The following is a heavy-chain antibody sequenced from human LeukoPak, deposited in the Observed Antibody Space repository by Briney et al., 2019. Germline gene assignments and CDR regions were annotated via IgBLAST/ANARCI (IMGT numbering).Heavy chain of an antibody. J-gene: IGHJ3*02. D-gene: IGHD3-3*01. V-gene: IGHV3-23*01. CDR3: AKVPVFSLTISEVVTDDAFDI. CDR2: ISGSGGAT. Sequence: GGSLRLSCTASGFTFSSYAMSWVRQAPGKGLEWVSAISGSGGATYYADSVKGRFTISRDNSKNTLYLQMNSLRAEDTAVYYCAKVPVFSLTISEVVTDDAFDIWGQGTIVTVSS. CDR1: GFTFSSYA.